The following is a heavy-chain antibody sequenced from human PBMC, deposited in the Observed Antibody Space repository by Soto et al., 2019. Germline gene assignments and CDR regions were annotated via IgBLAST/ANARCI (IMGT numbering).Heavy chain of an antibody. J-gene: IGHJ6*02. Sequence: PGESLKISCKGSGYSFTSYWIGWVRQMPGKGLEWMGIIYPGDSDTRYSPSFQGQVTISADKSISTAYLQWSSLKASDTAMYYCARTYGDYGSYYYYGMDVWGQGTTVTVSS. CDR2: IYPGDSDT. D-gene: IGHD4-17*01. CDR3: ARTYGDYGSYYYYGMDV. CDR1: GYSFTSYW. V-gene: IGHV5-51*01.